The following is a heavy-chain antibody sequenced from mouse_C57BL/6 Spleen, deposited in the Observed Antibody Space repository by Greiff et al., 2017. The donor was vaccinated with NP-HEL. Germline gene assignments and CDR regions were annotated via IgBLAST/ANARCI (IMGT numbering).Heavy chain of an antibody. CDR2: IYPGDGDT. CDR1: GYAFSSYW. CDR3: ARGTLLEAYAMDY. V-gene: IGHV1-82*01. Sequence: QVQLQQSGPELVKPGASVKISCKASGYAFSSYWMNWVQQRPGTGLEWIGRIYPGDGDTNSNGKFKGKATLTADKSSSTAYMQLSSLTSEDSAVYVCARGTLLEAYAMDYWGQGTSVTVSS. D-gene: IGHD1-1*01. J-gene: IGHJ4*01.